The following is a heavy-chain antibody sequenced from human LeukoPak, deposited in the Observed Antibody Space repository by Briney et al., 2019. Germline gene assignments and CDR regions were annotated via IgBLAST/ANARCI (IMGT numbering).Heavy chain of an antibody. CDR2: IYSDGKT. CDR3: AKGGKWDVTPFDY. V-gene: IGHV3-53*01. CDR1: GLTVSSNC. Sequence: GGSLRLSCAGSGLTVSSNCMSWVRQAPGKGLEWVSVIYSDGKTNYADSVKGRFTISRDNSKNTLYLQVNSLRAEDTAVYYCAKGGKWDVTPFDYWGQGTLVTVSS. D-gene: IGHD1-26*01. J-gene: IGHJ4*02.